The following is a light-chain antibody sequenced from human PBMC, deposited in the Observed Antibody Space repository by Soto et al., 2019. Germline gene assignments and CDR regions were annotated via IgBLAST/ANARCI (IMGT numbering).Light chain of an antibody. V-gene: IGLV1-51*01. Sequence: QSVLTQPPSVSAAPGQKVTISCSGSTSNIGNAHVSWYLHLPGTAPKLLIYDNNRRPSGIPDRLSGSKSGTSATLGITGLQTGDEADYYCGTWDTSLSACVFGGGTKVTVL. J-gene: IGLJ3*02. CDR3: GTWDTSLSACV. CDR2: DNN. CDR1: TSNIGNAH.